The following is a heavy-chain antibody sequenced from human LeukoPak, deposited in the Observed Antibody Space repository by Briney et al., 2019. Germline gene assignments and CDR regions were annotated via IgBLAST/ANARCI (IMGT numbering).Heavy chain of an antibody. CDR1: GFTFSSYA. D-gene: IGHD6-19*01. CDR2: ISGSGGST. V-gene: IGHV3-23*01. Sequence: GGSLRLSCAASGFTFSSYAMSWVRQAPGKGLEWVSAISGSGGSTYYADSVKGRFTISRDNAKNSLYLQMNSLRAEDTAIYYCTRDWLDASLDYWGQGVLVTVSS. J-gene: IGHJ4*02. CDR3: TRDWLDASLDY.